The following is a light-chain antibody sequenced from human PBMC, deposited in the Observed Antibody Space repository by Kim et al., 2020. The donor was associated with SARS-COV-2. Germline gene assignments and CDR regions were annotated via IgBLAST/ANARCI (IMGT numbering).Light chain of an antibody. V-gene: IGLV2-14*03. J-gene: IGLJ1*01. CDR2: DVS. CDR1: SSGVGGYIY. CDR3: SSYTSSITLV. Sequence: GQSITICCTGTSSGVGGYIYVSWYQQHPGTAPKLMINDVSHRPSGVSNRFSGSKSGTTASLTISGLQAEDEDYYYCSSYTSSITLVFGTGTKVTVL.